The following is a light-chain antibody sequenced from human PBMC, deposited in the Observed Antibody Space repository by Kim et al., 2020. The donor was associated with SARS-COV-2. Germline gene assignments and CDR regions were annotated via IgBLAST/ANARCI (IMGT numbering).Light chain of an antibody. CDR2: DAS. J-gene: IGKJ5*01. V-gene: IGKV3-11*01. Sequence: EIVLTQSPATLSLSPGERATLSCRASQSVSSYLTWYHQKPGQAPRLLIYDASNRATGIPARFSGSGSGTDFTLTISSLEPEDFAVYYCKQRSNGPPSTFGQGTRRGI. CDR1: QSVSSY. CDR3: KQRSNGPPST.